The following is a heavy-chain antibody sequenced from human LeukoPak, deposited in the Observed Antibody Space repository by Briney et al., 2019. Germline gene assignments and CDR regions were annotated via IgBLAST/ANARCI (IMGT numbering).Heavy chain of an antibody. CDR1: GYTFTGYY. CDR3: ARALFHYGSGSYYNDYMDV. Sequence: ASVKVSCKASGYTFTGYYMHWVRQAPGQGLEWMGWINPNSGGTNYAQKFQGRVTMTRDTSISTAYMELSRLRSDDTAVYYCARALFHYGSGSYYNDYMDVWGKGTTVTISS. V-gene: IGHV1-2*02. D-gene: IGHD3-10*01. CDR2: INPNSGGT. J-gene: IGHJ6*03.